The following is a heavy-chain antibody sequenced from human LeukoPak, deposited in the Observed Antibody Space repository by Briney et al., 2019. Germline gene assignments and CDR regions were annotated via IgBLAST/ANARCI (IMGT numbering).Heavy chain of an antibody. CDR2: ISSSGSTI. Sequence: GGSLRLSCVASALTFSRYEMNWVRQAPGKGLEWVSYISSSGSTICYADSVKGRFTISRDNAENSLYLQMNSLRAEDTAVYYCARGDRRWLQLPNDYWGQGTLVTVSS. D-gene: IGHD5-24*01. V-gene: IGHV3-48*03. CDR3: ARGDRRWLQLPNDY. CDR1: ALTFSRYE. J-gene: IGHJ4*02.